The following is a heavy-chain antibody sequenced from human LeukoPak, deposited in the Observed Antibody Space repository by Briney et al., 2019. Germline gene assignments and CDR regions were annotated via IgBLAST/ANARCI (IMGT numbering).Heavy chain of an antibody. CDR2: IYSGGST. CDR3: ARGQDRYDFWRGSRRGGMDV. CDR1: GFTVSSKY. V-gene: IGHV3-66*01. J-gene: IGHJ6*02. Sequence: GGSLRLSCAASGFTVSSKYMSWVRQAPGKGLEWVSVIYSGGSTYYADSVKGRFTISRDSSKNTLFLQMNSLRAEDTAVYYCARGQDRYDFWRGSRRGGMDVWGQGTTVTVSS. D-gene: IGHD3-3*01.